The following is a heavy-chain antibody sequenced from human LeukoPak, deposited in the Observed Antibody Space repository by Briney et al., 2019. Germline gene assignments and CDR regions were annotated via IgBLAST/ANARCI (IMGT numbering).Heavy chain of an antibody. Sequence: GGSLRLSCTASGFIVTNNYMNWVRQAPGKGLEWVSLVYSGGSTYYADSVKGRFTISRDNSKSTLYLQMNSLRAEDTAIYYCARPGITVAGTRWFDPWGHGTLVTVSS. V-gene: IGHV3-66*04. CDR2: VYSGGST. D-gene: IGHD6-19*01. CDR3: ARPGITVAGTRWFDP. J-gene: IGHJ5*02. CDR1: GFIVTNNY.